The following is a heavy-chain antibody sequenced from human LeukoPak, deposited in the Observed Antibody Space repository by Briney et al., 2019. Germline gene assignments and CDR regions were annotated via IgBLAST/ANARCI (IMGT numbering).Heavy chain of an antibody. V-gene: IGHV4-59*01. J-gene: IGHJ5*02. CDR1: GGSISSYY. D-gene: IGHD4-11*01. CDR3: ARGRNYHSNYGGHWSDP. Sequence: SETLSLTCTVSGGSISSYYWSWIRQPPGKGLEWIGYIYYSGRTNYNPSLKSRVTISVDTSKNQFSLKLSSVTAADTAVYYCARGRNYHSNYGGHWSDPWGQGTLVTVSS. CDR2: IYYSGRT.